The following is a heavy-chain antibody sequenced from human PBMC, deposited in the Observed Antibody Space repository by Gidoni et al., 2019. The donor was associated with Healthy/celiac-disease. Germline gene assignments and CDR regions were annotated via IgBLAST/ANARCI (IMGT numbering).Heavy chain of an antibody. D-gene: IGHD3-22*01. J-gene: IGHJ3*02. Sequence: EVQLVESGGGLVKPGGSLRLSCAALGFTFLCNSLTWVHQAPGKGLEWVSSISSSSSYIYYADSVKGRFTISRDNAKNSLYLQMNSLRAEDTAVYYCARVHHYYDSSGYYYGDAFDIWGQGTMVTVSS. CDR3: ARVHHYYDSSGYYYGDAFDI. CDR2: ISSSSSYI. V-gene: IGHV3-21*01. CDR1: GFTFLCNS.